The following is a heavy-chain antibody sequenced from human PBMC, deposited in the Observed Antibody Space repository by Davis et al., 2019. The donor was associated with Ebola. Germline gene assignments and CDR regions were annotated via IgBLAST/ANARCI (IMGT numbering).Heavy chain of an antibody. D-gene: IGHD3-22*01. J-gene: IGHJ4*02. CDR3: ARGYYDSSGYYDY. CDR2: ISSDSDYI. Sequence: PGGSLRLSCAASGFTFSTYSMSWVRQAPGKALEWVSSISSDSDYIYYADSAKGRFTISRDNAKNSLFLQMNSLRAEDTAVYYCARGYYDSSGYYDYWGQGTLVTVSS. V-gene: IGHV3-21*01. CDR1: GFTFSTYS.